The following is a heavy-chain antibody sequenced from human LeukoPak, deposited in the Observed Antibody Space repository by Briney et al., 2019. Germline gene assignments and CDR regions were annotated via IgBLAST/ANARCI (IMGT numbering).Heavy chain of an antibody. CDR1: GFTFSNYA. D-gene: IGHD5-18*01. CDR2: ISTSGTSS. V-gene: IGHV3-23*01. Sequence: QPGGSLRPSCAASGFTFSNYAMSWVRQAPGKGLEWVSAISTSGTSSYYADSVKGRFTISRDNSKNTLYMQMNSLRAEDTAMYYCVKDRGYSYGYDYWGQGTLVTVSS. J-gene: IGHJ4*02. CDR3: VKDRGYSYGYDY.